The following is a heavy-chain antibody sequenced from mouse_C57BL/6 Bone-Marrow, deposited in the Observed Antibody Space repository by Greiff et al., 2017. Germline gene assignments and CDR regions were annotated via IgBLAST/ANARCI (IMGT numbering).Heavy chain of an antibody. CDR2: ISDGGSYT. V-gene: IGHV5-4*01. CDR3: ARDGYYVGY. CDR1: GFTFSSYA. J-gene: IGHJ2*01. Sequence: EVQVVESGGGLVKPGGSLKLSCAASGFTFSSYAMSWVRQTPEKRLEWVATISDGGSYTYYPDNVKGRFTISRDNAKNNLYLQMSHLKSEDTAMYYCARDGYYVGYRGQGTTLTVSS.